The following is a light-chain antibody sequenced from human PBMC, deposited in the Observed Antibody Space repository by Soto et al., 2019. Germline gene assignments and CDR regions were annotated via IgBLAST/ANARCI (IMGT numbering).Light chain of an antibody. J-gene: IGKJ1*01. V-gene: IGKV3D-15*01. Sequence: EVVMTQFPATLSVSPVERATLSCRASQSVGSNVAWYQQKSGQAPRLLIYGASSRATGIPDRFSGSGSGTDFTLTISRLEPEDSAVYYCQQYHNWPWAFGQGTKVDIK. CDR3: QQYHNWPWA. CDR1: QSVGSN. CDR2: GAS.